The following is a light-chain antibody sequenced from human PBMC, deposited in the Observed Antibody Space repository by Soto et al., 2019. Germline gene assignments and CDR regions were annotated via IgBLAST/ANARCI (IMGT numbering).Light chain of an antibody. CDR3: QKYNSASWT. CDR2: AAS. Sequence: DIQMTQYPSSLSASVGDRVTITCRASQGISNYLAWYQQKPGKVPKLLIYAASTLQSGVPSRFSGSGSGTDFTLTISGLQPEDVATYYCQKYNSASWTFGQGTKVEIK. CDR1: QGISNY. J-gene: IGKJ1*01. V-gene: IGKV1-27*01.